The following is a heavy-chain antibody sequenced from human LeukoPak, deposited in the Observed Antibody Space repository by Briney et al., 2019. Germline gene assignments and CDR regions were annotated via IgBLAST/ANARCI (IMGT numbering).Heavy chain of an antibody. V-gene: IGHV4-39*07. CDR2: IYYSGST. D-gene: IGHD3-10*01. CDR3: ARTYYYGSGSKRYYYYYMDV. CDR1: GGSISSSSSY. Sequence: PSETLSLTCTVSGGSISSSSSYWGWIRQPPGKGLEWIGSIYYSGSTNYNPSLKSRVTISVDTSKNQFSLKLSSVTAADTAVYYCARTYYYGSGSKRYYYYYMDVWGKGTTVTVSS. J-gene: IGHJ6*03.